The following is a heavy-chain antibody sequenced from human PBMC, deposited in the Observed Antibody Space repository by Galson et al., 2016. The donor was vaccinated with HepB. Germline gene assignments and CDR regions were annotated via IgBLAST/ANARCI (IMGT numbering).Heavy chain of an antibody. CDR2: ISWNSGNT. CDR3: AKSGTYSSSSGRFDP. V-gene: IGHV3-9*01. Sequence: SLRLSCAASGFNFDDYAMHWVRQAPGKGLEWVSGISWNSGNTDYVDSVEGRSTISRDNAKNSLYLQMNSLRPEDTALYYCAKSGTYSSSSGRFDPWGQGTLVTVSS. D-gene: IGHD6-6*01. J-gene: IGHJ5*02. CDR1: GFNFDDYA.